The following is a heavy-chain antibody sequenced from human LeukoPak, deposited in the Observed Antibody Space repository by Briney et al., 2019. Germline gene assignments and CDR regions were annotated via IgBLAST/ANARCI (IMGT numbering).Heavy chain of an antibody. Sequence: PSETLSLTCTVSGGSINSGAYYWTWIRRHPGKGLAWIGYIYYSGNTNYNPSLKSRVTISVDTSKNQFSLKLSSVTAADTAVYYCVRENYSSGWYGIIDYWGQGTLVTVSS. CDR2: IYYSGNT. V-gene: IGHV4-61*08. D-gene: IGHD6-19*01. CDR3: VRENYSSGWYGIIDY. CDR1: GGSINSGAYY. J-gene: IGHJ4*02.